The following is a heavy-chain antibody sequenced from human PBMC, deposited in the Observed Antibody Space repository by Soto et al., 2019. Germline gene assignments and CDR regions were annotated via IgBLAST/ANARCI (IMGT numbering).Heavy chain of an antibody. CDR3: ARTGGYYFYDY. V-gene: IGHV1-3*01. Sequence: ASVKVSCKASGYTFTSYDINWVRQAPGQRLEWMGWINAGNGNTKYSQKFQGRVTITRDTSASTAYMELSSLRSEDTAVYYCARTGGYYFYDYWGQGTLVTVSS. J-gene: IGHJ4*02. CDR2: INAGNGNT. CDR1: GYTFTSYD. D-gene: IGHD3-22*01.